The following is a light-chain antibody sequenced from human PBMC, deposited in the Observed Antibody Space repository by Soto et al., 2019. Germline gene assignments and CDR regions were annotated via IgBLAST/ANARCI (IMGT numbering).Light chain of an antibody. Sequence: QSVLTQPPSVSGAPGQRVTISCPGCSSNIGAGYDVHWYQQLPGTAPKLLIYGNSNRPSGVPDRFSGSKSGTSASLAITGLQAEDEADYYGQSYDSSLSGSVVFGGGTKLTVL. J-gene: IGLJ2*01. V-gene: IGLV1-40*01. CDR2: GNS. CDR3: QSYDSSLSGSVV. CDR1: SSNIGAGYD.